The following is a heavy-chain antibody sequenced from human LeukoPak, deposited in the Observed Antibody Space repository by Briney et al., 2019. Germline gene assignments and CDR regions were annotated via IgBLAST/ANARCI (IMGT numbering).Heavy chain of an antibody. Sequence: GGSLRLSCAASGFTFSNYWMHWVRQAPGKGLLWVARINSDGSSTSYADSVKGRFTISRDNAKNTMYLQMNSLRAEDTAVYYCARAVAAAGTGGFLWGQGTLVTVSS. V-gene: IGHV3-74*01. J-gene: IGHJ4*02. CDR2: INSDGSST. CDR3: ARAVAAAGTGGFL. D-gene: IGHD6-13*01. CDR1: GFTFSNYW.